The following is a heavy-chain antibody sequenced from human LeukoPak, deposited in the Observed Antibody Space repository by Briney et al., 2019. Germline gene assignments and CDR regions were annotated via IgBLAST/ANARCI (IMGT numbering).Heavy chain of an antibody. D-gene: IGHD1-26*01. CDR2: IYPGDYDT. CDR3: ARRVGATHPFDY. J-gene: IGHJ4*02. V-gene: IGHV5-51*01. Sequence: GASLKISCKGSGYSFTTFWIGWVRQMPGKGLEWMGIIYPGDYDTTYSPSFHGQVTISADKSITTAYLQRSSRKASDTAMYYCARRVGATHPFDYWGQGARVTVSS. CDR1: GYSFTTFW.